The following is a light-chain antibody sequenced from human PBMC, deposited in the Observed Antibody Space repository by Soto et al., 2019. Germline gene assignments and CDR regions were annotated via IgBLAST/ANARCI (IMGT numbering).Light chain of an antibody. CDR1: QSVSSSS. Sequence: ETVLTQSPGTLSLSPGERATLSCRASQSVSSSSLDWYQQRPGQAPRLLIYGTSSSATGIPDRFSVSGSGTDSTLTLSIMEPEDFAVYFCQRYGSSPLITFGQGTRLEIK. CDR2: GTS. V-gene: IGKV3-20*01. J-gene: IGKJ5*01. CDR3: QRYGSSPLIT.